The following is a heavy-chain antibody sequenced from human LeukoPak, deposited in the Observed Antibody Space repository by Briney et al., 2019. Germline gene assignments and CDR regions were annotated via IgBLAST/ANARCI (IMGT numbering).Heavy chain of an antibody. CDR3: ARDSATVTSTSSWFDP. V-gene: IGHV3-21*01. J-gene: IGHJ5*02. CDR1: GFTFSSYS. D-gene: IGHD4-17*01. CDR2: ISTSSGYI. Sequence: GGSLRLSCAASGFTFSSYSMNWVRQAPGKGLEWVSSISTSSGYIYYADSVKGRFTSSRDNAKKSLYLQMNSLRAEDTAVYYCARDSATVTSTSSWFDPWGLGTLVTVSS.